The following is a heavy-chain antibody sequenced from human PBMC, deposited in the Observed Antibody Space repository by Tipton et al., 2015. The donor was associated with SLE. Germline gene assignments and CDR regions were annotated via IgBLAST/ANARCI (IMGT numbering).Heavy chain of an antibody. CDR1: GGSISSSSYY. CDR3: ARGVRGTYYYYHYYMDV. CDR2: IYYSGST. J-gene: IGHJ6*03. Sequence: LRLSCTVSGGSISSSSYYWGWIRQPPGKGLEWIGSIYYSGSTYYNPSLKSRVTISVDTSKNQFSLKLSSVTAADTAVYYCARGVRGTYYYYHYYMDVWGKGTTVTVSS. V-gene: IGHV4-39*07. D-gene: IGHD3-10*01.